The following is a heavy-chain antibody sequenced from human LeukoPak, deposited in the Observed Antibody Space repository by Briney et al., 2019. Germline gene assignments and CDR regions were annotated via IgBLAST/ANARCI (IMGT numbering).Heavy chain of an antibody. CDR1: AFSFRSYS. Sequence: PGGSLRLSCAASAFSFRSYSMNWVRQAPGKGLEWVSSISSDSSYIYYADSVKGRFTISRDNAKNSLYLQMNSLRAEDTAVYYCASPRGASGCFDCWGQGTLVTVSS. CDR2: ISSDSSYI. V-gene: IGHV3-21*01. CDR3: ASPRGASGCFDC. J-gene: IGHJ4*02. D-gene: IGHD3-22*01.